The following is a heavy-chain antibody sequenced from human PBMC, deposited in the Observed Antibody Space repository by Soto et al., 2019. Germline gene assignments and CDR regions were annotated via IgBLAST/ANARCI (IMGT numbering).Heavy chain of an antibody. J-gene: IGHJ4*02. V-gene: IGHV4-30-4*01. CDR2: ISYSGTT. Sequence: QVQLQESGPGVVKPSQTLSLTCTVSGDSISSDDYYWSWIRQPPGKGLEWIGYISYSGTTAYTPSIMRRGLLSVDTSKKKFSLKLTSVTAADPAVYYWARSHAYSACVFDCWGQGTRVTVSS. CDR1: GDSISSDDYY. CDR3: ARSHAYSACVFDC. D-gene: IGHD4-4*01.